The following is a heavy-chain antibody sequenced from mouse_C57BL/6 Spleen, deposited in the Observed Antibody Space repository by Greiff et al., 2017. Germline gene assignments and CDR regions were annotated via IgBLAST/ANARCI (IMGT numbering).Heavy chain of an antibody. CDR2: IYPGSGNT. CDR3: SSPLLRYAMDY. D-gene: IGHD1-1*01. Sequence: VQLQQSGPELVKPGASVKISCKASGYSFTSYYIHWVKQRPGQGLEWIGWIYPGSGNTKYNEKFKGKATLTADTSSSTAYMQHSSLTSEDSAVYYCSSPLLRYAMDYWGQGTSVTVSS. CDR1: GYSFTSYY. V-gene: IGHV1-66*01. J-gene: IGHJ4*01.